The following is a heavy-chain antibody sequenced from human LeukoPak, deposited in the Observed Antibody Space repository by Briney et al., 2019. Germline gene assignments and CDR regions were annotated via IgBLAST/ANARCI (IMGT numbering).Heavy chain of an antibody. V-gene: IGHV3-23*01. CDR3: AKGYDILTGYYLDY. D-gene: IGHD3-9*01. Sequence: GGSLRLSCAASGFTFSSYAMSWVRQAPGRGLEWVSAIRGSGGSTYYADSVKGRFTISRDNSKNMLYLQMNSLRAEDTAVYYCAKGYDILTGYYLDYWGQGTLVTVSS. CDR1: GFTFSSYA. J-gene: IGHJ4*02. CDR2: IRGSGGST.